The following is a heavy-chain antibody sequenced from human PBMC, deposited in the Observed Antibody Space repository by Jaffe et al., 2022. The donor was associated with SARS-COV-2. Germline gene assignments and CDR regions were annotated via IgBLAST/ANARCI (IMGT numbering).Heavy chain of an antibody. CDR2: IWYDGSNK. V-gene: IGHV3-33*06. D-gene: IGHD3-22*01. J-gene: IGHJ6*02. CDR1: GFTFSSYG. Sequence: QVQLVESGGGVVQPGRSLRLSCAASGFTFSSYGMHWVRQAPGKGLEWVAVIWYDGSNKYYADSVKGRFTISRDNSKNTLYLQMNSLRAEDTAVYYCAKWLLPRGYYYYGMDVWGQGTTVTVSS. CDR3: AKWLLPRGYYYYGMDV.